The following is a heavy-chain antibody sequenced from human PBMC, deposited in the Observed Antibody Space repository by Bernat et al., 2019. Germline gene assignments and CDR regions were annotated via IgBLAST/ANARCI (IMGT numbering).Heavy chain of an antibody. CDR2: ISHDGST. Sequence: QVQLVESGGGVVQPGGSLRLSCAASGFPFSNYAMHWVRQAPGKGLEWVSTISHDGSTYYADSVKGRFTISKDNSKNTLYLQMDSLRAEDTAVYYCAKDGAARPWPRFDYWGEGTLITVSS. CDR1: GFPFSNYA. V-gene: IGHV3-NL1*01. CDR3: AKDGAARPWPRFDY. D-gene: IGHD6-6*01. J-gene: IGHJ4*02.